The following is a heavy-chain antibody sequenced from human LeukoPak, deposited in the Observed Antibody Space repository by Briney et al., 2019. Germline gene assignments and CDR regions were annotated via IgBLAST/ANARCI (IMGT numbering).Heavy chain of an antibody. D-gene: IGHD3-16*01. J-gene: IGHJ4*02. CDR2: ISGGADRT. V-gene: IGHV3-23*01. CDR1: GFTFSKDA. Sequence: VGTLCLSCAVSGFTFSKDAMGWVRQAPGKGLEWVSAISGGADRTYNADSTKGRSTVSRDNSKDTLYLQTDSLRAEDTAVDYCSKDRGASDVDYFDCWGQGTLVTVSS. CDR3: SKDRGASDVDYFDC.